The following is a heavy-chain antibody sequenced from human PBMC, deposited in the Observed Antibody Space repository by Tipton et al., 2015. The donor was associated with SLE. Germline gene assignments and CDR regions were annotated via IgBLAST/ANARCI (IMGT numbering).Heavy chain of an antibody. CDR3: ARGLGTIAFD. CDR1: GGSFSSYY. D-gene: IGHD3-16*01. Sequence: TLSLTCAVYGGSFSSYYWSWIRQPPGKGLEWIGEINHSGSTNYNPSLTSRVTISVDPSKTLFSLKLSSVTAADTAVYFCARGLGTIAFDWGQGTMVTVSS. CDR2: INHSGST. J-gene: IGHJ4*02. V-gene: IGHV4-34*01.